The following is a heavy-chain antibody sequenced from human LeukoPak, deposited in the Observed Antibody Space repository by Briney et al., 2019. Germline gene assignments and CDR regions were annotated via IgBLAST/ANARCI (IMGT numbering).Heavy chain of an antibody. CDR3: AHDSSGYWATLFDY. CDR2: INPNSGGT. J-gene: IGHJ4*02. V-gene: IGHV1-2*06. Sequence: ASVKVSCKASGYTFTGYYMHWVRQAPGQGLEWMGRINPNSGGTNYAQKFQGRVTMTRDTSISTAYMELSRLRSDDTAAYYCAHDSSGYWATLFDYWGQGTLVTVSS. D-gene: IGHD3-22*01. CDR1: GYTFTGYY.